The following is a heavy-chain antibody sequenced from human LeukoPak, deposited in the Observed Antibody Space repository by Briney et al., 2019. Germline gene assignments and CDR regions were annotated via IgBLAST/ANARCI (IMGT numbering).Heavy chain of an antibody. Sequence: SETLSLTCTVSGGCISSYYWSWIRQPPGKGLEWIGYIYYSGSTNYNPSLKSRVTISVDTSKNQFSLKLSSVTAADTAVYYCARGRYYFQHWGQGTLVTVSS. J-gene: IGHJ1*01. CDR3: ARGRYYFQH. V-gene: IGHV4-59*01. CDR1: GGCISSYY. CDR2: IYYSGST. D-gene: IGHD3-9*01.